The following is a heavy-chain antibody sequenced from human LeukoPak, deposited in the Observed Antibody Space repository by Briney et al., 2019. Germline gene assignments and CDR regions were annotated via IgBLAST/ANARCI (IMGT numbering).Heavy chain of an antibody. Sequence: GGSLRLSCAASGFTFSSYSMNWVRQAPGKGLEWVSPISSSSSYIYYADSVKGRFTISRDNAKNSLYLQMNSLRAEDTAVYYCARGGVSGSYLKDFDYWGQGTLVTVSS. V-gene: IGHV3-21*01. CDR3: ARGGVSGSYLKDFDY. CDR1: GFTFSSYS. J-gene: IGHJ4*02. D-gene: IGHD1-26*01. CDR2: ISSSSSYI.